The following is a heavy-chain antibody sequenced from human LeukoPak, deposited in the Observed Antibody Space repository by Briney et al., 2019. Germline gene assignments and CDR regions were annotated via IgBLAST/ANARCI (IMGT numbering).Heavy chain of an antibody. J-gene: IGHJ4*02. CDR3: ARSHPYRGYPDY. Sequence: TPSETLSLTCTVSGGSISSYYWSWIRQPPGKGLEWIGYIYYSGSTNYNPSLKSRVTISVDTSKNQFSLKLSSVTAADTAVYYCARSHPYRGYPDYWGQGTLVTVSS. CDR1: GGSISSYY. V-gene: IGHV4-59*01. D-gene: IGHD5-12*01. CDR2: IYYSGST.